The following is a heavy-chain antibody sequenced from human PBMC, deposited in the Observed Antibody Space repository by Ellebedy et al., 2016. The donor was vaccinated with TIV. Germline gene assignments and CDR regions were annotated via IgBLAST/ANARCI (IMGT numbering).Heavy chain of an antibody. Sequence: PGGSLRLSCAASGFTFSKFGMHWVRQAPGKGLEWMAVIWYDATEKYYADSVKGRFTISRDNSKNTLYLHMNSLTTEDTAVYYCAKDAREKAQISWEHDYWGQGTLVTVSS. V-gene: IGHV3-30*02. CDR1: GFTFSKFG. D-gene: IGHD5-24*01. J-gene: IGHJ4*02. CDR2: IWYDATEK. CDR3: AKDAREKAQISWEHDY.